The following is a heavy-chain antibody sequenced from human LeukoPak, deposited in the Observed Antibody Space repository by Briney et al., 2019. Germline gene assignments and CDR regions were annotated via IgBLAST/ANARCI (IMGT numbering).Heavy chain of an antibody. Sequence: GGSLRLSCAASGFTFSSYAMSWVRQAPGKGLEWVSAISGSGGSTYYADSVKGRLTISRDNSKNTLYLQMNSLRAENTAVYYCAKDYYYGSGTYWGQGTLVTVSS. CDR2: ISGSGGST. D-gene: IGHD3-10*01. J-gene: IGHJ4*02. CDR3: AKDYYYGSGTY. V-gene: IGHV3-23*01. CDR1: GFTFSSYA.